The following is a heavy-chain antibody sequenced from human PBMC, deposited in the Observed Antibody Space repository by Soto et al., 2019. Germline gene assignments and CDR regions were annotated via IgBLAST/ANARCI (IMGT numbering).Heavy chain of an antibody. V-gene: IGHV4-31*03. CDR2: IYYSGNT. CDR1: GGSISSGGYY. CDR3: ARGVTMVRGVIHTPYFDY. D-gene: IGHD3-10*01. J-gene: IGHJ4*02. Sequence: QVQLQESGPGLVKPSQTLSLPCIVSGGSISSGGYYWSWIRQHPGRGLGWIGYIYYSGNTNYTRSLQSRVTISEDTSKNQFSLKLSSVTAADTAVYYCARGVTMVRGVIHTPYFDYWGQGTLVTVSS.